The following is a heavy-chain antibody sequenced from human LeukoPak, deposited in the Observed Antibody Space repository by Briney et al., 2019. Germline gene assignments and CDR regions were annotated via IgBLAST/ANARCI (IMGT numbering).Heavy chain of an antibody. CDR2: IYYTGST. CDR1: GGSVSSSSSSY. CDR3: ARGRDAYKVGH. D-gene: IGHD5-24*01. J-gene: IGHJ4*02. V-gene: IGHV4-61*03. Sequence: PSETLSLTCTVSGGSVSSSSSSYWSWIRQPPGKGLEWIGYIYYTGSTNYNPSLKSRVTISIDTSKTPFSLNLTSVTAADTAVYFCARGRDAYKVGHWGQGILVTVSS.